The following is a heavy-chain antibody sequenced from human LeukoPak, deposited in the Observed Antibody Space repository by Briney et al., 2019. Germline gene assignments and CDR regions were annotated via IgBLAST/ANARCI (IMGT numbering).Heavy chain of an antibody. D-gene: IGHD6-19*01. J-gene: IGHJ4*02. Sequence: GGSLRLSCAASGLTFSNFAMSWVRQAPGKGLELVSVISGSAARIYYADSVKGRFTISRDNSNNTLHLQMNSLRAEDTAVYFCAKRRTYSSGWHDFDDWGQGTLVTVSS. CDR3: AKRRTYSSGWHDFDD. CDR2: ISGSAARI. V-gene: IGHV3-23*01. CDR1: GLTFSNFA.